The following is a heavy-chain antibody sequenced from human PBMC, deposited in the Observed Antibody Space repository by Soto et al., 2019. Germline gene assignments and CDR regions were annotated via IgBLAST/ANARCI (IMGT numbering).Heavy chain of an antibody. D-gene: IGHD2-8*01. CDR2: TSYDGSNK. J-gene: IGHJ4*02. V-gene: IGHV3-30-3*01. CDR1: GLTFSSFA. CDR3: AGVYYGGNSVNNY. Sequence: LKISCAGSGLTFSSFAMSWVRQAPGKGLEWVAATSYDGSNKYYADSVKGRFIISRDNSKNTLDLLLNTLRAEDAAVYYCAGVYYGGNSVNNYWGQGTPVTVSS.